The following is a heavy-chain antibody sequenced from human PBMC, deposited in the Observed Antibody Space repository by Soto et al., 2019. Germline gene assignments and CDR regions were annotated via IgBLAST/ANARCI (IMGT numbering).Heavy chain of an antibody. CDR2: IYATGTT. D-gene: IGHD1-1*01. CDR3: VRDGTKSLRDWFDP. J-gene: IGHJ5*02. Sequence: SETLALTCTVSGASISVFYWSWIRKSAGKGLDWIGRIYATGTTDYNPSLKSRVMMSVDTSKKQFSLKLRSVTAADTAVYYCVRDGTKSLRDWFDPWGQGISVTVSS. CDR1: GASISVFY. V-gene: IGHV4-4*07.